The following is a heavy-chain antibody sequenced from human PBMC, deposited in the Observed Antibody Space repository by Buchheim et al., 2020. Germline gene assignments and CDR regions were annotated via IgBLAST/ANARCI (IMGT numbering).Heavy chain of an antibody. J-gene: IGHJ6*02. D-gene: IGHD2-8*01. Sequence: QVQLQQWGAGLLKPSETLSLTCAVYGGSFSGYYWSWLRQPPGKGLEWTGEINHSGSTNYNPSLKSRVTISVDTSKNQFSLKLSSVTAADTAVYYCARKGKKGYCTNGVCYSYYYYGMDVWGQGTT. CDR3: ARKGKKGYCTNGVCYSYYYYGMDV. CDR2: INHSGST. CDR1: GGSFSGYY. V-gene: IGHV4-34*01.